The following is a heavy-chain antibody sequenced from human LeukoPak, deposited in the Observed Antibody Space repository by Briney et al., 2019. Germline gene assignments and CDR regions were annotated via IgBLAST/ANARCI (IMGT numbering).Heavy chain of an antibody. CDR3: ARGLDYYDSSGRPHWYFDL. Sequence: SETLSLTCTVSGGSISSGSYYWSWIRQPAGKGLEWVGHIGSTNYNPSLKSRVAISVDTSKNQFSLKLSSVTAADTAVYYCARGLDYYDSSGRPHWYFDLWGRGTLVTVSS. D-gene: IGHD3-22*01. CDR1: GGSISSGSYY. J-gene: IGHJ2*01. V-gene: IGHV4-61*09. CDR2: IGST.